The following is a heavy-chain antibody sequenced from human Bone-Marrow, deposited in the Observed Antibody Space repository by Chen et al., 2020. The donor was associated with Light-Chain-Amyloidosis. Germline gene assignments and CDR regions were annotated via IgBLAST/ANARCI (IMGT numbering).Heavy chain of an antibody. CDR2: MNVDGSKS. J-gene: IGHJ3*01. CDR1: GFTFNSYW. V-gene: IGHV3-7*03. CDR3: ARDINPAYNGMYYDAFDV. D-gene: IGHD1-26*01. Sequence: EMQLVESGGGLVQPGGSLRLSCAASGFTFNSYWMTWVRQVPGKGPEWVANMNVDGSKSYYVDSVQGRFIISRDNAKNSLFLQMNNVRAEDTAVYYCARDINPAYNGMYYDAFDVWGHGTMVTVSS.